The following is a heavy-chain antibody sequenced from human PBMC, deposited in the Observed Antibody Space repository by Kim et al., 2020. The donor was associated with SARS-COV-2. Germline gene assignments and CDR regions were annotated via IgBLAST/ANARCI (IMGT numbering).Heavy chain of an antibody. J-gene: IGHJ4*02. Sequence: VKRRFTISRDHSKNTLYLQMNSRRAEDTAVYYCAKDPHYDFWSGYVFDYWGQGTLVTVSS. D-gene: IGHD3-3*01. CDR3: AKDPHYDFWSGYVFDY. V-gene: IGHV3-23*01.